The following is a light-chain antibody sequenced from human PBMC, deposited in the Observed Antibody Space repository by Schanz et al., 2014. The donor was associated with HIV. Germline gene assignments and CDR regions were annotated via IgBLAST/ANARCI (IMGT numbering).Light chain of an antibody. CDR1: QSVRSNY. CDR3: QQYSDWPPST. CDR2: GAS. J-gene: IGKJ2*01. V-gene: IGKV3-20*01. Sequence: DIVLTQSPGTLSLSPGERATLSCRASQSVRSNYLAWYQQKPGQAPRLLIYGASSRATGIPDTFSGSGSGTDFTLTISGLQSEDFALYYCQQYSDWPPSTFGQGTKVEIK.